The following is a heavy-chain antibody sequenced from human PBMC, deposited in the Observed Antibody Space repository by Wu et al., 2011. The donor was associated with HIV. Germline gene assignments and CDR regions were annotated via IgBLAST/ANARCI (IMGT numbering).Heavy chain of an antibody. D-gene: IGHD6-6*01. J-gene: IGHJ6*03. CDR2: IYSSGST. V-gene: IGHV4-4*07. Sequence: QVQLVQSGPGLVKPSETLSLTCTVSGGSISSFYWTWIRQPAGKGLEWIGRIYSSGSTNYNPSLKSRVTMSVDTSKNQFSLKLTSVTAADTAVYYCARDPYTTSFYYYYYMDVWGKGTTVTVSS. CDR3: ARDPYTTSFYYYYYMDV. CDR1: GGSISSFY.